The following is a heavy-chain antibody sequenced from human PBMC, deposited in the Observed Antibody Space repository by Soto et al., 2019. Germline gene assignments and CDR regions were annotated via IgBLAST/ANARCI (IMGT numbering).Heavy chain of an antibody. CDR3: ARWWDTRGYFDY. D-gene: IGHD1-26*01. J-gene: IGHJ4*02. CDR2: FDAEDGET. CDR1: GYTLTELS. V-gene: IGHV1-24*01. Sequence: ASVKVSCKVSGYTLTELSMHWVRQAPGKGLEWMGCFDAEDGETLYAQKVQGRVTMTKDTSTSTAYMELRSLRSDDTAVYYCARWWDTRGYFDYWGQGTLVTVSS.